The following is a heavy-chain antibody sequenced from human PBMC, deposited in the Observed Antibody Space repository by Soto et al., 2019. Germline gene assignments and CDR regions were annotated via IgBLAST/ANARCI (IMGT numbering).Heavy chain of an antibody. CDR2: IRSKAYGGTT. Sequence: GGSLRLSCTASGFTFGDYAMSWFRQAPGKGLEWVGFIRSKAYGGTTEYAASVKGRFTISRDDSKSIAYLQMNSLKTEDTAVYYCTREVAVAGTFGSFVGSYAFDIWGQGTMVTVSS. J-gene: IGHJ3*02. V-gene: IGHV3-49*03. D-gene: IGHD6-19*01. CDR1: GFTFGDYA. CDR3: TREVAVAGTFGSFVGSYAFDI.